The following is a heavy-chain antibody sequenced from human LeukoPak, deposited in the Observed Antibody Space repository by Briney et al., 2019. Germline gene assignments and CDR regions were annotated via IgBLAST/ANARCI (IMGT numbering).Heavy chain of an antibody. CDR3: ARGGGTPDY. V-gene: IGHV7-4-1*02. CDR2: IHPNTGNP. D-gene: IGHD1-1*01. J-gene: IGHJ4*02. Sequence: ASVKVSCKASGYTFTDYAMNWVRQAPGQGLEWMGWIHPNTGNPTYAQGFTGRFVFSLDTSVSTAYLQMNSLRAEDTAVYYCARGGGTPDYWGQGTLVTVSS. CDR1: GYTFTDYA.